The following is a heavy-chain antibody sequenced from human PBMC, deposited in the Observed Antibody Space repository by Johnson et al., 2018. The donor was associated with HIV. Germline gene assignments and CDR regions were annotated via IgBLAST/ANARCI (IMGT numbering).Heavy chain of an antibody. D-gene: IGHD1-26*01. J-gene: IGHJ3*01. Sequence: VQLVESGGGVVRPGGSLRLSCAASGFTVSSNYMSWVRQAPGKGLEWVSVIYSGGSTYYAYSVKGRFTISRDIVKNSLCPQINSLRAEDTAVYYCAKGIVGAMGAFDVWDQGTMVTVSS. CDR1: GFTVSSNY. V-gene: IGHV3-66*02. CDR3: AKGIVGAMGAFDV. CDR2: IYSGGST.